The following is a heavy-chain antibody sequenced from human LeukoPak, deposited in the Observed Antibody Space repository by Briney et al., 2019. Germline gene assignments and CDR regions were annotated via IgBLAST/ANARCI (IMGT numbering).Heavy chain of an antibody. CDR2: MNPNSGNT. V-gene: IGHV1-8*01. CDR1: GYTFTSYD. D-gene: IGHD4-17*01. CDR3: VRDYVVWFDP. J-gene: IGHJ5*02. Sequence: ASVKVSCKASGYTFTSYDINWVRQATGQGLEWMGWMNPNSGNTGYAQKFQGTVTMTRYTSISTAYMEPSSLRSEDTAVYYCVRDYVVWFDPWGQGTLVTVSS.